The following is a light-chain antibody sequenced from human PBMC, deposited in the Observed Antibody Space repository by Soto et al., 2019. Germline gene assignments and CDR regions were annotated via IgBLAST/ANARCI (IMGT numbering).Light chain of an antibody. J-gene: IGKJ1*01. CDR2: GAS. Sequence: EIVLTQSPGTLSLSPGERATLSCRASQSVSSSYLAWYQQKPGQAPRLLIYGASSSATGIPDRFSGSGSGTDFTLTISRLEPVDFAVYYCQQYGISPWTFGQGTKVEI. V-gene: IGKV3-20*01. CDR1: QSVSSSY. CDR3: QQYGISPWT.